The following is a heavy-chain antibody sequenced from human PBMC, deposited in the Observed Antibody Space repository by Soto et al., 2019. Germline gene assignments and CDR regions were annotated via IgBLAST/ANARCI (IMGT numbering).Heavy chain of an antibody. V-gene: IGHV5-51*01. CDR1: GYSFNSHW. Sequence: PGESLKISCKGSGYSFNSHWIGWVRQMPGKGLEWMGIIYPGDSDTRYSPSFQGQVTISADKSTNTAYLEWSSLKSSDTAMYYCARPTHDYGDYTYYFDYWGQGNLVTVSS. J-gene: IGHJ4*02. CDR2: IYPGDSDT. CDR3: ARPTHDYGDYTYYFDY. D-gene: IGHD4-17*01.